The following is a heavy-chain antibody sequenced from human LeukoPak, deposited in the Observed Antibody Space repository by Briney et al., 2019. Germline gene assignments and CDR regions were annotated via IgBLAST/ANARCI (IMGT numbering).Heavy chain of an antibody. Sequence: GASVKVSCKASGYTFNTYGITWVRQAPGQGLEWMGWISGYNGKTKYAQKLQDRVTMTTDTSTTTAYMELRSLTSDDTAVYYCARAGAVVDNWFDHWGQGTLVTVSS. CDR1: GYTFNTYG. J-gene: IGHJ5*02. V-gene: IGHV1-18*01. D-gene: IGHD2-15*01. CDR3: ARAGAVVDNWFDH. CDR2: ISGYNGKT.